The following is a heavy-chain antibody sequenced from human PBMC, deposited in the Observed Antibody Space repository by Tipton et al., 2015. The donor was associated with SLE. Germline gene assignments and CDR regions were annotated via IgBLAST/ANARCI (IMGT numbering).Heavy chain of an antibody. V-gene: IGHV4-34*01. D-gene: IGHD6-13*01. CDR2: IYHSGST. Sequence: TLSLTCAVYGGSFSGCYWSWVRQPPGKGLEWIGEIYHSGSTNYNPSLKSRVTISVDKSKNQFSLKLSSVTAADTAVYYCARGSSWYHWGQGTLVTVSS. CDR1: GGSFSGCY. J-gene: IGHJ5*02. CDR3: ARGSSWYH.